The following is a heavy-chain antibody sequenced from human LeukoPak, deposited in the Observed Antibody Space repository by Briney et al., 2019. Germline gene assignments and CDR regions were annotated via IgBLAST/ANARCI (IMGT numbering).Heavy chain of an antibody. J-gene: IGHJ4*02. CDR1: GYTFTGYY. CDR2: INPNTGGT. D-gene: IGHD6-13*01. CDR3: ARDAMAAAGRFDY. V-gene: IGHV1-2*02. Sequence: ASVKVSCKASGYTFTGYYMHWVRQAPGQGLEWMGWINPNTGGTKYAQKFQGRVTMTRDTSISTAYIELKSLRSDDTAVYYCARDAMAAAGRFDYWGQGTLVTVSS.